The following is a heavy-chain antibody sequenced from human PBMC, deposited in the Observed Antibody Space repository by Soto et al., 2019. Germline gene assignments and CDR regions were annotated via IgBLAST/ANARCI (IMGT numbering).Heavy chain of an antibody. CDR2: ISASGSTI. Sequence: GGSLRLSCAASGFSFNTYEMNWVRQAPGKGLEWVSYISASGSTIYYADSVKGRFTVSRDNGKNSLYLQMNSLRAEDTAVYYCAYGGSCDYWGQGTQVTVSS. J-gene: IGHJ4*02. V-gene: IGHV3-48*03. D-gene: IGHD1-26*01. CDR3: AYGGSCDY. CDR1: GFSFNTYE.